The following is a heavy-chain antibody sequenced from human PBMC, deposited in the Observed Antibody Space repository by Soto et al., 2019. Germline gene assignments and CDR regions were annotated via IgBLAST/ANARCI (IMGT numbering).Heavy chain of an antibody. CDR2: ISYDGSNQ. D-gene: IGHD6-19*01. CDR3: AKEGRQWLIYSHYGRDX. CDR1: RCNFSTYG. Sequence: SHSCAASRCNFSTYGMHWGRQAPGQGPEWVAVISYDGSNQVYADSVKVRFTISRDNSKNTLFLQMDSLRVEDTALYYCAKEGRQWLIYSHYGRDXWGQGTTVTAS. J-gene: IGHJ6*02. V-gene: IGHV3-30*18.